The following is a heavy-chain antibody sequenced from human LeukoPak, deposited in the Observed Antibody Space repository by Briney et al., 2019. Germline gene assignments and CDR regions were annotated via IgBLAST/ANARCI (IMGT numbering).Heavy chain of an antibody. D-gene: IGHD3-3*01. V-gene: IGHV1-8*01. CDR1: GYTFTSYD. CDR3: ARGPRYYDFWSGYNAGYYYYYYMDV. CDR2: MNPNSGNT. Sequence: ASVKVSCKASGYTFTSYDINWVRQATGQGLEWMGWMNPNSGNTGYAQKFQGRVTMTRNTSISTAYMELSSLRSEDTAVYYCARGPRYYDFWSGYNAGYYYYYYMDVRGKGTTVTVSS. J-gene: IGHJ6*03.